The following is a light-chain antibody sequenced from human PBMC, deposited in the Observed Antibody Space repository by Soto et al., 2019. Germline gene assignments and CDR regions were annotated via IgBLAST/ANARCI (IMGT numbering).Light chain of an antibody. CDR3: CSYAGSSTG. J-gene: IGLJ2*01. CDR1: SSDVGSYNL. Sequence: QSVLTQPASVSGSPGQSITISCTGTSSDVGSYNLVSWYQQHPGKAPKLMIYEGSKRPSGVSNRFSGSKSGNTASLTISRLQAEDEADYYCCSYAGSSTGFGGGAKLTVL. CDR2: EGS. V-gene: IGLV2-23*01.